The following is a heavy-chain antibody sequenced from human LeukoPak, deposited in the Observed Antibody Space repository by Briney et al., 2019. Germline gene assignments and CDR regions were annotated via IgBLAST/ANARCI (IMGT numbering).Heavy chain of an antibody. V-gene: IGHV1-24*01. CDR3: ATNWAMGAAAGTEY. CDR1: GYTLTELS. Sequence: ASVKVSCKVSGYTLTELSMHWVRQAPGKGLEWMGGFDPEDGETIYAQKFQGRVTMTEDTSTDTAYMELSSQRSEDTAVYYCATNWAMGAAAGTEYWGQGTLVTVSS. J-gene: IGHJ4*02. D-gene: IGHD6-13*01. CDR2: FDPEDGET.